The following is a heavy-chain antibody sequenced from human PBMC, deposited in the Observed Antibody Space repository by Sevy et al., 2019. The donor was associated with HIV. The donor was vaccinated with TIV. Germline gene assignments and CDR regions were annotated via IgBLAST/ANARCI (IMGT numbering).Heavy chain of an antibody. D-gene: IGHD2-15*01. CDR1: GFTFSSYA. V-gene: IGHV3-23*01. Sequence: GGSLRLSCAASGFTFSSYAMSWVRQAPGKGLEWVSAISGSGGSTYYADSVKGRFTISRDNSKNTLYLQMNSLRAEDTAVDYCAKDGGYCSGGSCYFDGWFDPWGQGTLVTVSS. J-gene: IGHJ5*02. CDR3: AKDGGYCSGGSCYFDGWFDP. CDR2: ISGSGGST.